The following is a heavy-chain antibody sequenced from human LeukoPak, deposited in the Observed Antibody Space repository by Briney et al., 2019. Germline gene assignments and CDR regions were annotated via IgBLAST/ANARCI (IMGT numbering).Heavy chain of an antibody. CDR3: AKDTRGTMVRGVSGGFDY. CDR1: GFTFRSYG. CDR2: IRYDGSNK. J-gene: IGHJ4*02. V-gene: IGHV3-30*02. Sequence: PGGSLRLSCAASGFTFRSYGMHWVRQAPGKGLEWVAFIRYDGSNKYYADSVKGRFTISRDNSKNTLYLQMNSLRAEDTAVYYCAKDTRGTMVRGVSGGFDYWGQGTLVTVSS. D-gene: IGHD3-10*01.